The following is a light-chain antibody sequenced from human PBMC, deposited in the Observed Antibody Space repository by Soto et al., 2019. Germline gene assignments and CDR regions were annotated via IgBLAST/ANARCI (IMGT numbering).Light chain of an antibody. CDR1: QSISSW. J-gene: IGKJ1*01. CDR3: QQYNSYLWT. CDR2: AAS. Sequence: DIQMTQSPSTLSASVGDRVTITCRASQSISSWLTWYQQKPGKAPKLLIYAASSLQSGVPSRFSGSGSGTEFTLTISSLQPDDFATYYCQQYNSYLWTFGQGTKVDIK. V-gene: IGKV1-5*03.